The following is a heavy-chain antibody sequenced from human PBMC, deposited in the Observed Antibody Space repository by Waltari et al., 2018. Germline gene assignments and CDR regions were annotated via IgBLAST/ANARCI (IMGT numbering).Heavy chain of an antibody. J-gene: IGHJ4*02. D-gene: IGHD1-26*01. Sequence: EVQLVESGGGLVKPGGSLRLSCAASGFTFSNYNLNWVRQAPGKGLGWVSSISSSSSYIYYADSVKGRFTISRDNAKNSLYLQMNSLRAEDTAVYYCARGEVGATTEYYFDYWGQGTLVTVSS. CDR2: ISSSSSYI. V-gene: IGHV3-21*01. CDR3: ARGEVGATTEYYFDY. CDR1: GFTFSNYN.